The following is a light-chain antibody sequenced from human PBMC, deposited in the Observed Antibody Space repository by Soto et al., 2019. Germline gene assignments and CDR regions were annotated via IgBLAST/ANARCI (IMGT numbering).Light chain of an antibody. CDR2: DAS. CDR1: QSISTW. V-gene: IGKV1-5*01. CDR3: QQYKTYSLT. Sequence: IQITQSPSTLPASVGDRVTITCRASQSISTWLAWYQQQPGKAPRLLISDASTLESGIPSRFSGSGSGTEFTLTISSLQPDDFATYYCQQYKTYSLTFGQGTKVDIK. J-gene: IGKJ1*01.